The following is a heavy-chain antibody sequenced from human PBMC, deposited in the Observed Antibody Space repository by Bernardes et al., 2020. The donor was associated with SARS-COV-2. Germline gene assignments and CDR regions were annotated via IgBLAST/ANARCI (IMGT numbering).Heavy chain of an antibody. Sequence: SETLSLTRTVSGDSISSSNYYWGWIRQPPGKGLEWIGSISPRGSTYYNRSLESRVTMSVDTSNNHFSLKLSSVTAADTAMFYCARHRGNYDSIWGKYRPYHFDYWGQGTLVTVS. D-gene: IGHD3-16*02. V-gene: IGHV4-39*01. CDR1: GDSISSSNYY. CDR2: ISPRGST. CDR3: ARHRGNYDSIWGKYRPYHFDY. J-gene: IGHJ4*02.